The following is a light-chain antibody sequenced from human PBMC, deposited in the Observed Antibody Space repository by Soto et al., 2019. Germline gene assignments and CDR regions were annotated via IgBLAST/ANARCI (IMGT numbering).Light chain of an antibody. CDR2: DAS. Sequence: EIVMTQSPATLSVSPGDKATLSCRASQSVSSDLAWFQHKPGQAPRLLIYDASTRATGIPARFSGSGSGTEFTLTISSLQSEDFAVYYCQRYNNWPPEFTFGPGTKVDLK. CDR1: QSVSSD. V-gene: IGKV3-15*01. J-gene: IGKJ3*01. CDR3: QRYNNWPPEFT.